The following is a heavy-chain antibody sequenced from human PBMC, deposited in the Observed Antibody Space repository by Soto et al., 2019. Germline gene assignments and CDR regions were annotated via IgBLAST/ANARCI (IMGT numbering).Heavy chain of an antibody. CDR3: ANPLRYSYGPSYDAFDI. Sequence: PGGSLRLSCAASGFTFSSYAMSWVRQAPGKGLEWVSAISGSGGSTYYADSVKGRFTISRDNSKNTLYLQMNSLRAEDTAVYYCANPLRYSYGPSYDAFDIWGQGTMVTVSS. D-gene: IGHD5-18*01. CDR1: GFTFSSYA. J-gene: IGHJ3*02. CDR2: ISGSGGST. V-gene: IGHV3-23*01.